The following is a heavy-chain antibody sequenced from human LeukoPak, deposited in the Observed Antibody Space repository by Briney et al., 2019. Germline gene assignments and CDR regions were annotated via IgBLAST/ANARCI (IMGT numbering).Heavy chain of an antibody. D-gene: IGHD2-8*01. CDR1: GFSFSNYV. V-gene: IGHV3-23*01. CDR3: AKNLEVLTVYYFDY. CDR2: VSNSGASA. J-gene: IGHJ4*02. Sequence: GGSLRLSCAGSGFSFSNYVMTWVRQVPGKGLEWVSTVSNSGASAYYADSVKGRFTISRDNSKNTLYLQMNSLRAEDTAVYYCAKNLEVLTVYYFDYWGQGTLVTVSS.